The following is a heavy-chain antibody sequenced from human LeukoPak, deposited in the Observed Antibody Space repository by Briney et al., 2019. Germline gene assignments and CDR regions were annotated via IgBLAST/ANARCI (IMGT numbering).Heavy chain of an antibody. CDR2: IYHSGST. V-gene: IGHV4-4*02. D-gene: IGHD6-6*01. CDR3: ARDVYSSSFARYNWFDP. Sequence: PSGTLSLTCAVSGGSISSSNWWSWVRQPPGKGLEWIGEIYHSGSTNYNPSLKSRVTISVDKSKNQFSLKLSSVTAADTAVYYCARDVYSSSFARYNWFDPWGQGTLVTVSS. CDR1: GGSISSSNW. J-gene: IGHJ5*02.